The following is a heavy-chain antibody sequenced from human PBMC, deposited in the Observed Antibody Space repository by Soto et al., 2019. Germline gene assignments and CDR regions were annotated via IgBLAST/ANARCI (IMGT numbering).Heavy chain of an antibody. CDR1: GFTFSSYA. CDR2: ISYDGSNK. J-gene: IGHJ4*02. V-gene: IGHV3-30-3*01. CDR3: ARDLANFDCFDY. Sequence: GGSLRLSCAASGFTFSSYAMHWVRQAPGKGLEWVAVISYDGSNKYYADSVKGRFTISRDNSKNTLYLQMNSLRAEDTAVYYCARDLANFDCFDYWGQGTLVTVSS. D-gene: IGHD3-9*01.